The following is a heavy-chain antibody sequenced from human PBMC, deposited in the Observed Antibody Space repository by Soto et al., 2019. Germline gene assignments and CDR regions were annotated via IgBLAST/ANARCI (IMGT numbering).Heavy chain of an antibody. V-gene: IGHV3-33*01. J-gene: IGHJ5*02. CDR2: IWYDGSNK. CDR1: GFTFSSYG. Sequence: GGSLRLSCAASGFTFSSYGMHWVRQAPGKGLEWVAVIWYDGSNKYYADSVKGRFTISRDNSKNTLYLQMNSLRAEDTAVYYCARDYKDTAMVGEGVFDPWGQGTLVTVSS. D-gene: IGHD5-18*01. CDR3: ARDYKDTAMVGEGVFDP.